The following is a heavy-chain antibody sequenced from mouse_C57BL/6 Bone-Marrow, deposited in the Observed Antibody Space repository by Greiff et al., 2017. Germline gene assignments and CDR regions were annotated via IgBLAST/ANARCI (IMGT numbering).Heavy chain of an antibody. CDR2: IHPNSGST. D-gene: IGHD2-3*01. Sequence: QVQLQQPGAELVKPGASVKLSCKASGYTFTSYWMHWVKQGPGQGLEWIGMIHPNSGSTNYNEKFKSKATLTVDKSYSTAYMQLRSRPSADSAVYSCARRDGYPAWVAYWGQGTLVTVSA. CDR1: GYTFTSYW. J-gene: IGHJ3*01. CDR3: ARRDGYPAWVAY. V-gene: IGHV1-64*01.